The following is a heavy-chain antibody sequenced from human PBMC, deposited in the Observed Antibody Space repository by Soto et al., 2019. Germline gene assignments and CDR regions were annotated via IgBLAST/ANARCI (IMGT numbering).Heavy chain of an antibody. J-gene: IGHJ6*02. CDR2: ISYDGSIK. CDR3: ANSEYSRYKNIDV. V-gene: IGHV3-30*18. D-gene: IGHD5-18*01. Sequence: VGSLRLSCAASGFTFRGYGMHWVRQAPGRGLEWVALISYDGSIKYYADSVRGRFTISRDNSKNTLYLQMNSLRAEDTAVYYCANSEYSRYKNIDVWGQGTTVTVSS. CDR1: GFTFRGYG.